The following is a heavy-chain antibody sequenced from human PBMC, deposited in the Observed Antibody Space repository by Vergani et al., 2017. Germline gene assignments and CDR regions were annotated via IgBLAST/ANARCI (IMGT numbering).Heavy chain of an antibody. V-gene: IGHV1-2*02. J-gene: IGHJ3*02. CDR3: ARDPRRWYSSGFDAFDI. CDR1: GYTFTGYY. CDR2: INPNSGGT. D-gene: IGHD6-19*01. Sequence: VQLVQSGAEVKKPGASVKVSCKASGYTFTGYYMHWVRQAPGQGLEWMGWINPNSGGTNYAQKFQGRVTMTRDTSISTAYMELSRLRSDDTAVYYCARDPRRWYSSGFDAFDIWGQGTMVTVSS.